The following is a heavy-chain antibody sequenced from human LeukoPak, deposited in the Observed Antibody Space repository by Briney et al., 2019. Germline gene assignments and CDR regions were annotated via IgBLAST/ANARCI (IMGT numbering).Heavy chain of an antibody. Sequence: SQTLSLTCTVSGGSISSGDYYWSWIRQPPGKGLEWIGYIYYSGSTYYNPSLKSRVTISVDTSKNQFSLKLSSVTAADTAVYYCARARTAMATALDYWDQGTLVTVSS. V-gene: IGHV4-30-4*01. J-gene: IGHJ4*02. CDR1: GGSISSGDYY. CDR3: ARARTAMATALDY. D-gene: IGHD5-18*01. CDR2: IYYSGST.